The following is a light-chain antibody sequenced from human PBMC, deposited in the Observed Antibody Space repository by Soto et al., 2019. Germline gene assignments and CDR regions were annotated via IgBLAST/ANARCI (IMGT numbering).Light chain of an antibody. Sequence: QSALTQPASVSGSPGQSITISCTGTSSDVCGYNYVSWYQQHPGRAPKLLIYDVSNRPSGVSNRFSGSKSGNTASLTISGLQAEDEADYYCSSYTSRSLGGFGTGTKLTV. V-gene: IGLV2-14*01. CDR2: DVS. CDR1: SSDVCGYNY. CDR3: SSYTSRSLGG. J-gene: IGLJ1*01.